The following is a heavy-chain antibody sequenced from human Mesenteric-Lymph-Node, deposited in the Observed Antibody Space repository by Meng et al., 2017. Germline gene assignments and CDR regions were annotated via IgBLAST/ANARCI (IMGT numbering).Heavy chain of an antibody. CDR3: ARDGQWLVLGYFDY. Sequence: GESLKISCAASGFTFSSYAMHWVRQAPGKGLEWVAVISYDGSNKYYADSVKGRFTISRDNSKNTLYLQMNSLRAEDTAVYYCARDGQWLVLGYFDYWGQGTRVTVSS. V-gene: IGHV3-30*01. D-gene: IGHD6-19*01. CDR2: ISYDGSNK. J-gene: IGHJ4*02. CDR1: GFTFSSYA.